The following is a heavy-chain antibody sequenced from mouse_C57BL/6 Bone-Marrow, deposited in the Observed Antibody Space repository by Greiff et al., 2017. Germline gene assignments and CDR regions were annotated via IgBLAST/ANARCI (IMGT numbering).Heavy chain of an antibody. Sequence: VNLMESGAELARPGASVKLSCKASGYTFTSYGISWVKQRTGQGLEWIGEIYPRSGNTYYNEKFKGKATLTADKSSSTAYMELRSLTSEDSAVYFCARWTLYYAMDYWGQGTSVTVSS. V-gene: IGHV1-81*01. CDR2: IYPRSGNT. J-gene: IGHJ4*01. CDR1: GYTFTSYG. CDR3: ARWTLYYAMDY.